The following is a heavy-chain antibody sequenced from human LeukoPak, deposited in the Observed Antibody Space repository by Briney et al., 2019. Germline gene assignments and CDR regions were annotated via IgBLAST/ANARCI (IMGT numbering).Heavy chain of an antibody. D-gene: IGHD1-7*01. Sequence: GASVKVSCKASGYTFTAYYMHWVRQAPGQGLEWMGWINPNSGGTNYAQKFQGRVTMTRDTSISTAYMELSRLRSDDTAVYYCARSAHSTTSLIDYWGQGTLVTDSS. J-gene: IGHJ4*02. CDR2: INPNSGGT. CDR3: ARSAHSTTSLIDY. V-gene: IGHV1-2*02. CDR1: GYTFTAYY.